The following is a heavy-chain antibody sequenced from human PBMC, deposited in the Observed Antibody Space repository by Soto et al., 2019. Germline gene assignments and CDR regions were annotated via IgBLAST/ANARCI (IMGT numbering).Heavy chain of an antibody. D-gene: IGHD3-10*01. CDR2: IYHSGNT. J-gene: IGHJ4*02. V-gene: IGHV4-4*02. CDR1: GGSISSSNW. Sequence: QVQLQESGPGLVKPSGTLSLTCAVSGGSISSSNWWSWVRQPPGKGLEWIGEIYHSGNTNYNPSLKRLVTMAVDKSRNQFSLKLSSVTAADTAVYYCARRWGEGRVDHWGQGTLVTVSS. CDR3: ARRWGEGRVDH.